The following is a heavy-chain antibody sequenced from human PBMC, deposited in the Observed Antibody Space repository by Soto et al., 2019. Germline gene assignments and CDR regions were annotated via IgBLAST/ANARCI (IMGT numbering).Heavy chain of an antibody. CDR3: ARDSLRQQLAYYFDY. J-gene: IGHJ4*02. D-gene: IGHD6-13*01. Sequence: SQTLSLTCAISGDSVSSNSAAWNWIRQSPSRGLKWLGRTYYRSKWYNDYAVSVKSRITINPNTSKNQFSLQLNSVTPYDMAVYFCARDSLRQQLAYYFDYWSQGTLVTVSS. CDR2: TYYRSKWYN. CDR1: GDSVSSNSAA. V-gene: IGHV6-1*01.